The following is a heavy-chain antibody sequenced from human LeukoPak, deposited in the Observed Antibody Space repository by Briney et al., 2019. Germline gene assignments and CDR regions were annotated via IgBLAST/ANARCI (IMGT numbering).Heavy chain of an antibody. V-gene: IGHV3-30-3*01. D-gene: IGHD5-12*01. CDR1: GFTFSNAW. Sequence: GGSLRLSCAASGFTFSNAWMNWVRQAPGKGLEWVAVISYDGNNKYYADSVKGRFTISRDNSKDTLYLQMNSLRADDTAVYYCARGGYTGYDNFDYWGQGTLVTVSS. J-gene: IGHJ4*02. CDR2: ISYDGNNK. CDR3: ARGGYTGYDNFDY.